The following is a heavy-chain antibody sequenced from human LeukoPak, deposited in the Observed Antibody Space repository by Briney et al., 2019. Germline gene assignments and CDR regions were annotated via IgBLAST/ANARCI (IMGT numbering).Heavy chain of an antibody. CDR2: IIPIFGTA. V-gene: IGHV1-69*13. CDR1: GGTFSSYA. D-gene: IGHD2-2*01. Sequence: GASVKVSCKASGGTFSSYAISWVRQAPGQGPEWMGGIIPIFGTANYAQKFQGRVTITADESTSTAYMELSSLRSEDTAVYYCARAVGCSSTSCYRIDYYGMDVWGQGTTVTVSS. CDR3: ARAVGCSSTSCYRIDYYGMDV. J-gene: IGHJ6*02.